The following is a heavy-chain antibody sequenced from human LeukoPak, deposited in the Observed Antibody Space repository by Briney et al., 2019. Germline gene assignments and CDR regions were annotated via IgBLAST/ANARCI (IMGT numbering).Heavy chain of an antibody. J-gene: IGHJ3*02. CDR2: IYTSGST. V-gene: IGHV4-61*02. Sequence: PSETLSLTCTVSGGSISSGSYYWSWIRQPAGKGLEWIGRIYTSGSTNYNPSLKSRVTISVDTSKNQFSLKLSPVTAADTAVYYCARERRSGDFGGDDAFDIWGQGTMVTVSS. CDR1: GGSISSGSYY. CDR3: ARERRSGDFGGDDAFDI. D-gene: IGHD7-27*01.